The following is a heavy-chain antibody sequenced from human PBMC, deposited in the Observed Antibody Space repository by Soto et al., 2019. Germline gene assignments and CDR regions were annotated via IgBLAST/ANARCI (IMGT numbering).Heavy chain of an antibody. CDR3: AKFFVETGSNSGWPWSFHY. V-gene: IGHV3-23*01. CDR2: ISGSGGTT. D-gene: IGHD6-25*01. Sequence: EVQLLESGGGLVQPGRYLRLSCAASGFTFSNYAMSWVRQAPGQGLDWVSAISGSGGTTYYADSVKGRFTISRDNSKNTLFLQMNSLRAEDAAVYYCAKFFVETGSNSGWPWSFHYGGQGTLVPVSS. J-gene: IGHJ4*02. CDR1: GFTFSNYA.